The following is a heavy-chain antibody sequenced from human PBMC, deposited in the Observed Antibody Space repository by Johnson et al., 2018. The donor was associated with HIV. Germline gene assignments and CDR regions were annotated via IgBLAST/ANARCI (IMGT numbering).Heavy chain of an antibody. CDR1: GFTFSSYG. D-gene: IGHD2-2*01. CDR3: ARAAIVVLPAGAFDI. J-gene: IGHJ3*02. Sequence: QVQLVESGGGLVQPGGSLRLSCAASGFTFSSYGMHWVRQAPGKGLEWVAFIRYDGSNKFYAASVKGRFPISRDKSKKTLYLQMNSLRLEDTAIYYCARAAIVVLPAGAFDIWGRGTMVTVSS. V-gene: IGHV3-30*02. CDR2: IRYDGSNK.